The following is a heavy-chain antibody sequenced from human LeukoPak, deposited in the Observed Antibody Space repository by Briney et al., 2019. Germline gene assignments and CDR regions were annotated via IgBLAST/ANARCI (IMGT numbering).Heavy chain of an antibody. J-gene: IGHJ6*02. CDR2: LNPNSGGT. D-gene: IGHD2-2*01. CDR3: ARRGCSSTSCYKYYYGMDV. CDR1: GYTCTGYY. V-gene: IGHV1-2*02. Sequence: ASVKVSCKASGYTCTGYYMHWERQAPGQGLEWMVCLNPNSGGTNYAQKFLSRVTMTRDTSISTAYMELSRLRSDDTAVYYCARRGCSSTSCYKYYYGMDVWGQGTTVTVSS.